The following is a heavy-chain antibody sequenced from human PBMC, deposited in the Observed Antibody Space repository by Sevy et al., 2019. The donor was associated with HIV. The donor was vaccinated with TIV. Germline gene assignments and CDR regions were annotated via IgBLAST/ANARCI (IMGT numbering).Heavy chain of an antibody. Sequence: ASVKVSCKASGYTFTNYDINWVRQATGHGLEWMGRMNPESGDTGYAQKFQGRVTMTRDTSISTAYMELNSLRPEDSAVYYCTRGRPLLYMSSSRPFDYWGQGTLVTVSS. CDR2: MNPESGDT. V-gene: IGHV1-8*02. CDR1: GYTFTNYD. CDR3: TRGRPLLYMSSSRPFDY. D-gene: IGHD1-26*01. J-gene: IGHJ4*02.